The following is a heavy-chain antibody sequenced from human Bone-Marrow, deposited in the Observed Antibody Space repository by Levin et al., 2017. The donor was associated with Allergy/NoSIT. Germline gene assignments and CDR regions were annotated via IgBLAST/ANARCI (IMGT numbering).Heavy chain of an antibody. V-gene: IGHV2-5*02. D-gene: IGHD2-15*01. CDR1: GFSLSTSGVG. Sequence: GSGPTLVKPTQTLTLTCTFSGFSLSTSGVGVGWIRQPPGKALEWLTLIFWDGDKYYSPSLKSRLTITKDTSNNQVVFTMMNMDPEDTGTYYCAYWAQYCTGGSCYTIGTFHMWGQGTLVTVSS. CDR3: AYWAQYCTGGSCYTIGTFHM. J-gene: IGHJ3*02. CDR2: IFWDGDK.